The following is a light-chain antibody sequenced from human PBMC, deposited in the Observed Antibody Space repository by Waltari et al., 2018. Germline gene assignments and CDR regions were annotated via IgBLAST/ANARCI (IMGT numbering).Light chain of an antibody. J-gene: IGLJ3*02. CDR3: SSYTSSSTWV. V-gene: IGLV2-14*01. Sequence: QSALTKPASVSGSPGQSITISCTGTSSDVGGYNYVSWYQQHPGKAPKLMIYEVSNRPSGVCNRFSGSNSGNTASLTISGLQAEDEADYYCSSYTSSSTWVFGGGTKLTVL. CDR2: EVS. CDR1: SSDVGGYNY.